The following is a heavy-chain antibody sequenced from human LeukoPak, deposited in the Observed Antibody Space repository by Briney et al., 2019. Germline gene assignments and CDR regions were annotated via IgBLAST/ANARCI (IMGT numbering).Heavy chain of an antibody. V-gene: IGHV3-23*01. Sequence: GGSLRLSCAASGFTFSSYAMSWVRQAPGKGLEGVSAISGSGGSTYYADSVKGRFTISRDNSKNTLYLQMNSLRAEDTAVYYCEKDLENFMSIWGQGTMVTVSS. CDR3: EKDLENFMSI. D-gene: IGHD3-3*01. J-gene: IGHJ3*02. CDR1: GFTFSSYA. CDR2: ISGSGGST.